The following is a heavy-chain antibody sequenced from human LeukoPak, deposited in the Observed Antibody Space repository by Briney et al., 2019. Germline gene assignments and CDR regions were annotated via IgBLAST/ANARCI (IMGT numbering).Heavy chain of an antibody. D-gene: IGHD1-26*01. J-gene: IGHJ4*02. CDR1: GFTVSSNY. CDR2: IYSGGST. CDR3: ARVDSGSYFNDYFDS. Sequence: GGSLRLSCAASGFTVSSNYMSWVRQAPGKGLEWVSIIYSGGSTYYADSVKGRFAISRDNSKNTLYLQMNSLRAEDTAVYYCARVDSGSYFNDYFDSWSQGTLVTVSS. V-gene: IGHV3-53*01.